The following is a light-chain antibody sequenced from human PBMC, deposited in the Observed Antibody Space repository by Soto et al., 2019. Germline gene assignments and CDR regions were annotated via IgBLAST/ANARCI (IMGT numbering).Light chain of an antibody. J-gene: IGLJ2*01. CDR3: AAWDDSLSGLV. CDR1: SSNIGNNY. V-gene: IGLV1-47*01. CDR2: RNN. Sequence: QSVLTQPPSASGTPGQRITISCSGSSSNIGNNYGYWYQQLPGTAPKLLIYRNNQRPSGVPDRFSGSKSGTSASLAISGLRSEDEADYYCAAWDDSLSGLVFGGGTKVTVL.